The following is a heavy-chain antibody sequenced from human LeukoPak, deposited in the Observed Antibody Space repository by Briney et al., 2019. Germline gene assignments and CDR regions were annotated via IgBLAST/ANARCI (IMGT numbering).Heavy chain of an antibody. J-gene: IGHJ4*02. CDR1: GGSFSGYH. V-gene: IGHV4-34*01. CDR3: AREVGLRADY. Sequence: SETLSLTCAVYGGSFSGYHWSWIRQPPGKGLEWIGEINHSGSTNYNPSLKSRVTISVDTSKNQFSLKLSSVTAADTAVYYCAREVGLRADYWGQGTLVTVSS. CDR2: INHSGST. D-gene: IGHD4-17*01.